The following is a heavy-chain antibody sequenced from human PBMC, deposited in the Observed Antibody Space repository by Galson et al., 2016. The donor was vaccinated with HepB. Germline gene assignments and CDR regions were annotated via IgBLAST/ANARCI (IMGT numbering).Heavy chain of an antibody. CDR2: ISWNSGSI. CDR1: GFTFDDYG. Sequence: SLRLSCAASGFTFDDYGMRWVRQAPGKGLEWVSGISWNSGSIGYADSVKGRFTISRDNAKNSLYLQMNSLRPEDTAFYYCVKTGDTTVVTTYYYDYWGQGTLVTVSS. V-gene: IGHV3-9*01. J-gene: IGHJ4*02. CDR3: VKTGDTTVVTTYYYDY. D-gene: IGHD5-18*01.